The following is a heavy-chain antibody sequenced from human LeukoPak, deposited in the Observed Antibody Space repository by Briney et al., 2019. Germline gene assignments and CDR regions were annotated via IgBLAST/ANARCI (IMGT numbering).Heavy chain of an antibody. Sequence: SETLSLTCAVYGGSFSGYYWSWIRQPPGKGLEWIGEINHSGSTNYNPSLKSRVTISVDTSKNQFSLKLSSVTAADTAVYYCARGLLPYGAFDCWGQGTLVTVSS. CDR2: INHSGST. J-gene: IGHJ4*02. CDR1: GGSFSGYY. V-gene: IGHV4-34*01. D-gene: IGHD4-17*01. CDR3: ARGLLPYGAFDC.